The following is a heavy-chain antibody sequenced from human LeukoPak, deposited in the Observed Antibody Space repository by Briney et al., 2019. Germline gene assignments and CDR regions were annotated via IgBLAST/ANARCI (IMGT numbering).Heavy chain of an antibody. D-gene: IGHD6-25*01. Sequence: GGSLRLSCAASGFTFSTYEMNWVRQAPGKGLEWVSYISSSGGTIYYADSVKGRFTISRDNAKNSLYLQMNSLRAEDTAVYYCARDGDLRPAVPFDYWGQGTLVTVSS. CDR1: GFTFSTYE. CDR2: ISSSGGTI. CDR3: ARDGDLRPAVPFDY. V-gene: IGHV3-48*03. J-gene: IGHJ4*02.